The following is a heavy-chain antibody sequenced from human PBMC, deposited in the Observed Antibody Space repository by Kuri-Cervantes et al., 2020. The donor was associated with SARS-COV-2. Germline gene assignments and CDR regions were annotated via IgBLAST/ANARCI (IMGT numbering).Heavy chain of an antibody. CDR3: AREVAGGGLGY. CDR2: IGTAGDT. V-gene: IGHV3-13*03. CDR1: GFTFSSYD. Sequence: GGSLRLSCAACGFTFSSYDMHWVRQATRKGLEWVSAIGTAGDTYYPGSVKGQFTISRDNSKNTLYLQMNSLRAEDTAVYYCAREVAGGGLGYWGQGTLVTVSS. D-gene: IGHD3-16*01. J-gene: IGHJ4*02.